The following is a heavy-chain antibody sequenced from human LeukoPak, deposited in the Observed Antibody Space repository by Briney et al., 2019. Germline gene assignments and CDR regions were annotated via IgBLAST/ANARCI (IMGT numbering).Heavy chain of an antibody. D-gene: IGHD6-13*01. Sequence: GGSLRLSCAASAFTFSSYWMTWVRQAPGKGLEWVANIKQDGSEKYYVDSVKGRFTISRDNAKNSLYLQMNSLRAEETAVYYCARGGYSSSWYISRDYWGPGTLVTVSS. CDR1: AFTFSSYW. CDR3: ARGGYSSSWYISRDY. J-gene: IGHJ4*02. CDR2: IKQDGSEK. V-gene: IGHV3-7*01.